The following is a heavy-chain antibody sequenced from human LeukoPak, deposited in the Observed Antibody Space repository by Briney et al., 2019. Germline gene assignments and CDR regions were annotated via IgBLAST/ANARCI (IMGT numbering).Heavy chain of an antibody. CDR2: IIPILGIA. Sequence: GASVKVSCKASGGTFSSYAISWVRQAPGQGLEWMGRIIPILGIANYAQKFQGRVTITADKSTSTAYMELSSLRSEDTAVYYCARDHLPQQHPAAGAFDIWGQGTMVTVSS. J-gene: IGHJ3*02. V-gene: IGHV1-69*04. CDR3: ARDHLPQQHPAAGAFDI. CDR1: GGTFSSYA. D-gene: IGHD6-13*01.